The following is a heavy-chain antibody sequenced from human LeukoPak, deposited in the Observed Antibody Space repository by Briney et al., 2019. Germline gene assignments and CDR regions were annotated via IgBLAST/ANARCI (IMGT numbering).Heavy chain of an antibody. V-gene: IGHV1-2*02. CDR2: INPKTGAT. J-gene: IGHJ5*02. CDR1: GYTFTDYF. CDR3: ARAYEYGWFDP. D-gene: IGHD3-16*01. Sequence: ASVKVSCKASGYTFTDYFLHWLRQAPGQGLEWMGWINPKTGATNYAQRFQGRVTMTRDSSITTGNMELNRLTSDDTALYYCARAYEYGWFDPWGQGTLDTVSS.